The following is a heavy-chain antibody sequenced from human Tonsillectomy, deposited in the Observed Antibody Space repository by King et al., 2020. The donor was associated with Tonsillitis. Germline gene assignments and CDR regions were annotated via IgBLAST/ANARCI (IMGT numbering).Heavy chain of an antibody. Sequence: VQLVQSGGGLVQPGGSLRLSCAASGFTFSTYSLNCVRQAPGKGLEWVAYINAKREVILYADSVRGRFTISRDNAENSLYLQMNSLRVEDTAVYYCARDYKWAIDYWGQGALVTVSS. V-gene: IGHV3-48*01. J-gene: IGHJ4*02. CDR1: GFTFSTYS. D-gene: IGHD1-20*01. CDR3: ARDYKWAIDY. CDR2: INAKREVI.